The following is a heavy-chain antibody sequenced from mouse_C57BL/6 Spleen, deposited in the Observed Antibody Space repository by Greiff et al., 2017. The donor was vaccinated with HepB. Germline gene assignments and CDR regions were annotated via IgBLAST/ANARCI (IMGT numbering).Heavy chain of an antibody. V-gene: IGHV1-53*01. D-gene: IGHD2-4*01. CDR3: ARGFYYEYDAWFAY. CDR2: INPSNGGT. Sequence: QVHVKQPGTELVKPGASVKLSCKASGYTFTSYWMHWVKQRPGQGLEWIGNINPSNGGTNYNEKFKSKATLTVDKSSSTAYMQLSSLTSEDSAVYYCARGFYYEYDAWFAYWGQGTLVTVSA. J-gene: IGHJ3*01. CDR1: GYTFTSYW.